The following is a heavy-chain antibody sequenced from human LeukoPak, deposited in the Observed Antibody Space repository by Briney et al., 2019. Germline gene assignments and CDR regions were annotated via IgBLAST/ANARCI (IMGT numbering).Heavy chain of an antibody. CDR2: IRSKGYGGTT. CDR3: TRALYCGSYLFDY. D-gene: IGHD1-26*01. V-gene: IGHV3-49*04. J-gene: IGHJ4*02. Sequence: GGSLRLSCTASGFTFGVGDYAMSWVRQAPGKGLEWVGFIRSKGYGGTTEYAASVKGRFTISRDDSKSIAYLQMNSLKTEDTGVYYCTRALYCGSYLFDYWGQGTLVTVSS. CDR1: GFTFGVGDYA.